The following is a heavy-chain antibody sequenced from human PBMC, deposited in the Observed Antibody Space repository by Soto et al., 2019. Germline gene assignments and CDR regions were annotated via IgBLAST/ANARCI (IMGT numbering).Heavy chain of an antibody. CDR3: ARAGFLEYCSSTTCYVPED. V-gene: IGHV1-18*01. J-gene: IGHJ4*02. Sequence: ASVKVSCKASGYTFTSFGISWVRQAPGQGLEWMGWISAYNGNTNYAQKLQGRVTMNTDTSTSTAYMELMSLRSDDTAVYYCARAGFLEYCSSTTCYVPEDWGQGTLVTVSS. CDR1: GYTFTSFG. D-gene: IGHD2-2*01. CDR2: ISAYNGNT.